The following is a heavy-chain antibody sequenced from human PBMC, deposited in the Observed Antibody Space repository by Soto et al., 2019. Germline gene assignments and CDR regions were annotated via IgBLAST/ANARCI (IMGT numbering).Heavy chain of an antibody. J-gene: IGHJ2*01. Sequence: QVQLQESGPRLVTPSETLTLTCSVSGGSITNHYWGWIRQPPGKGPAFIGRIYPSGRAHYNPSLQDRVTMAVDTSKNQFSLKVNSVTAADTAIYYCARDYDVNTAVDYWYFDLWGRGTLVTVSS. CDR3: ARDYDVNTAVDYWYFDL. D-gene: IGHD5-18*01. V-gene: IGHV4-4*07. CDR2: IYPSGRA. CDR1: GGSITNHY.